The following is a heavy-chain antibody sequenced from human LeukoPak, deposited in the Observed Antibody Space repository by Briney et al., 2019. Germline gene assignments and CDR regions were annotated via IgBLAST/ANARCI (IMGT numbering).Heavy chain of an antibody. Sequence: PSGTLSLTCAVSGGSISRSNWWSWVRQPPGKGLEWIGDILHSGDTNYNASLRSRLTISLDKSRNQFSLQLSSVTAADTAIYYCARDQYDSGGSFLGNDYWGQGTLVTVSS. CDR1: GGSISRSNW. D-gene: IGHD3-22*01. J-gene: IGHJ4*02. CDR3: ARDQYDSGGSFLGNDY. CDR2: ILHSGDT. V-gene: IGHV4-4*02.